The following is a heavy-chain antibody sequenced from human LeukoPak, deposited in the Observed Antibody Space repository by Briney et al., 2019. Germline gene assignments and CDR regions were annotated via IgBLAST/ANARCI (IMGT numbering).Heavy chain of an antibody. CDR1: GFTFSNYA. Sequence: GGSLRLSCAASGFTFSNYAMHWARQPPGKGLEWVAIIWYDGSYKYYADSVKGRFTVSRDNSKNTLYLQVNSLTAEDTAVYYCARGNSDAFDIWGQGTMVTVSS. V-gene: IGHV3-33*01. J-gene: IGHJ3*02. D-gene: IGHD4-23*01. CDR3: ARGNSDAFDI. CDR2: IWYDGSYK.